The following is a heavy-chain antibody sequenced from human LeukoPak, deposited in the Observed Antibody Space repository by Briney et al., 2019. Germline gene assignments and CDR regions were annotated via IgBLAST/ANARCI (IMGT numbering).Heavy chain of an antibody. CDR1: GFTFSNYS. Sequence: PGGSLRLSCAASGFTFSNYSMNWVRQAPGKGLEWVSSISSSSTYIYYADSVKGRFTISRDNSKNTLYLQMNSLRAEDTAVYYCAKDLWTSQGTTVVTSGFDAFDIWGQGTMVTVSS. CDR3: AKDLWTSQGTTVVTSGFDAFDI. J-gene: IGHJ3*02. CDR2: ISSSSTYI. D-gene: IGHD4-23*01. V-gene: IGHV3-21*04.